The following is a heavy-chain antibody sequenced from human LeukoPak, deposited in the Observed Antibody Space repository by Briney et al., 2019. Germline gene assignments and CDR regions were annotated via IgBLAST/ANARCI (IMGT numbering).Heavy chain of an antibody. J-gene: IGHJ4*02. D-gene: IGHD3-22*01. CDR1: GYTFTGYY. CDR2: INPNSGGT. V-gene: IGHV1-2*02. CDR3: ARDHGVVVITKPQEDY. Sequence: ASVKVSFTASGYTFTGYYMHWVRQAPGQGLEWMGWINPNSGGTNYAQTFQGRVTMTRDTSISTDYMELSRLRSEDTAVYYCARDHGVVVITKPQEDYWGQGTLVTVSS.